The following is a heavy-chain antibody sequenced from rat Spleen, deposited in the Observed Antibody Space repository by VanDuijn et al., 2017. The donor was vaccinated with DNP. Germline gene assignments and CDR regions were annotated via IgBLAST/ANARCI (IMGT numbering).Heavy chain of an antibody. CDR3: ARLGAHYFDY. Sequence: EVQLVESGGGLVQPGRSLKLSCAASGFIFSNYGMAWVRQAPTEGLEWVASISTGGDDTDYRDSVKGRFTISRDNAKNTQYLQMNSLRSEDTATYYCARLGAHYFDYWGQGVMVTVSS. CDR2: ISTGGDDT. V-gene: IGHV5S13*01. CDR1: GFIFSNYG. D-gene: IGHD5-1*01. J-gene: IGHJ2*01.